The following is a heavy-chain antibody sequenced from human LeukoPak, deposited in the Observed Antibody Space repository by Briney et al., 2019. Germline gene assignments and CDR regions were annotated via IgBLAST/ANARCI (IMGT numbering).Heavy chain of an antibody. Sequence: SETLSLTCTGSGGSISPYYWSWIRQPPGKGLAWIGYIFYSGTTKYNPSLTSRVTISVDTSKNQFSLRLSSVTAADSAMYYCARSEGVYYGSGSSGSYYPHWFDPWGQGTRVTVSS. CDR3: ARSEGVYYGSGSSGSYYPHWFDP. D-gene: IGHD3-10*01. V-gene: IGHV4-59*01. J-gene: IGHJ5*02. CDR1: GGSISPYY. CDR2: IFYSGTT.